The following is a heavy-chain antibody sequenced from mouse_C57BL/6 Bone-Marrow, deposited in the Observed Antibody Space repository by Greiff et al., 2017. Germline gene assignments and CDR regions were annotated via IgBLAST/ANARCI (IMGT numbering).Heavy chain of an antibody. D-gene: IGHD4-1*02. CDR2: ISYSGST. Sequence: EVQLQQSGPGLAKPSQTLSLTCSVTGYSIPSDYWNWIRKFPGNKLEYMGYISYSGSTYYNPSLKSRISITRDTSKNQYYLQLNSVTTEDTATYYCARSNWSFDYWGQGTTLTVSS. CDR1: GYSIPSDY. CDR3: ARSNWSFDY. J-gene: IGHJ2*01. V-gene: IGHV3-8*01.